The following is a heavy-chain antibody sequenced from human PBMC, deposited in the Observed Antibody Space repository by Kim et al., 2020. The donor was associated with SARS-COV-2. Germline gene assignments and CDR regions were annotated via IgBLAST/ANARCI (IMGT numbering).Heavy chain of an antibody. CDR1: GGSVSSGSYY. CDR2: SYYSGST. Sequence: SETLSLTCTVSGGSVSSGSYYWSWIRQPPGKGLEWIGYSYYSGSTNYNPSLKSRVTISVDTSKNQFSLKLSSVTAADTAVYYCARADRGYSYGLFDYWGQGTLVTVSS. CDR3: ARADRGYSYGLFDY. J-gene: IGHJ4*02. D-gene: IGHD5-18*01. V-gene: IGHV4-61*01.